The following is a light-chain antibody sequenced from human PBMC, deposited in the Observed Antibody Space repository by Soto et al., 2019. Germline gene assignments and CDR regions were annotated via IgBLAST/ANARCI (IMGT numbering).Light chain of an antibody. Sequence: DIQMTQSPSSLSASVGDRVTITCRASQSISSYLNWYQQKPGKAPKLLIYAASILQSGVPSRFSGSGSGTDFMLTNSSRQPEDGATHYGQQSYSTPPTFGQGTKVEIK. CDR3: QQSYSTPPT. CDR1: QSISSY. CDR2: AAS. J-gene: IGKJ1*01. V-gene: IGKV1-39*01.